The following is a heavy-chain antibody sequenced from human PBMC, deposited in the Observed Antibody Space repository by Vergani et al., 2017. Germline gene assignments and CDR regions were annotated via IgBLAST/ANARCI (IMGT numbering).Heavy chain of an antibody. CDR1: GFTFSSYA. D-gene: IGHD6-13*01. CDR3: AKVYSSSWRYFDY. CDR2: ISGSGGST. Sequence: EVQLLESGGGLVQPGGSLRLSCAASGFTFSSYAMSWVRQAPGKGLEWVSAISGSGGSTPYADSGRGRFTISRDNSKTTLYLQMNSLRAEDTAVYYCAKVYSSSWRYFDYWGQGTLVTVSS. V-gene: IGHV3-23*01. J-gene: IGHJ4*02.